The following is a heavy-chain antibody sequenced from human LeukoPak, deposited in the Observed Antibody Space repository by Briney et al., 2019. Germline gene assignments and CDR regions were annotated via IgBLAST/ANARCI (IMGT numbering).Heavy chain of an antibody. Sequence: SETLSLTCTVSGGSISSYYWSWIRQPPGKGLEWIGYIYYSESTNYNPSLKSRVTISVDTSKNQFSLKLSSVTAADTAVYYCARVNRDSNLYFDYWGQGTLVTVSS. V-gene: IGHV4-59*01. CDR2: IYYSEST. D-gene: IGHD3-22*01. J-gene: IGHJ4*02. CDR3: ARVNRDSNLYFDY. CDR1: GGSISSYY.